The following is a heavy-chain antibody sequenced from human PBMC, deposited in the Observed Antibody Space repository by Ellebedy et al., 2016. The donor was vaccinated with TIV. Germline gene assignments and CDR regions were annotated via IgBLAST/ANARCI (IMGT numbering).Heavy chain of an antibody. Sequence: SETLSLTCTVSGGSISIGGYYWTWIRQHPGKGLEWIGYIYNSGGTYYNPSLKSLVAISIDTSENQFSLRLTSVTAADTAVYYCARRFGGHYFDFWGQGTLVTVSS. CDR1: GGSISIGGYY. J-gene: IGHJ4*02. CDR3: ARRFGGHYFDF. V-gene: IGHV4-31*01. CDR2: IYNSGGT. D-gene: IGHD3-10*01.